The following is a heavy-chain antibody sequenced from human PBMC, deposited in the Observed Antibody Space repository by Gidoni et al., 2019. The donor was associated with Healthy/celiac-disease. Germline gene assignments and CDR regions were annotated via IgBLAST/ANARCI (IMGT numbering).Heavy chain of an antibody. V-gene: IGHV1-18*01. D-gene: IGHD5-12*01. J-gene: IGHJ4*02. CDR3: ARIEMATIRLGFYY. CDR1: GYTSPSYG. CDR2: ISAYNGNT. Sequence: QVQLVQSGAAVRTPGASVKVSCKTSGYTSPSYGISWVRHAPVQGLECMGWISAYNGNTNSAQKLQGRVTMTTDTSTSTAYMELRSLRSDDTAVYYCARIEMATIRLGFYYWGQVTLVTVSS.